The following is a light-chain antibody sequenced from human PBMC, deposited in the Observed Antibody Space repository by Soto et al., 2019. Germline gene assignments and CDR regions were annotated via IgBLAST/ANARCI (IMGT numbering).Light chain of an antibody. CDR3: QQFGGSLRA. CDR2: GAS. J-gene: IGKJ1*01. Sequence: VVLTQSPGTLSLSPGARATLSCRASRRVSISFLAWYQQKPGQAPKLLLYGASNRATGIPERWSGSGSGTDFSLIVSRLEPEDSAVYYWQQFGGSLRAFGQGTKGEI. V-gene: IGKV3-20*01. CDR1: RRVSISF.